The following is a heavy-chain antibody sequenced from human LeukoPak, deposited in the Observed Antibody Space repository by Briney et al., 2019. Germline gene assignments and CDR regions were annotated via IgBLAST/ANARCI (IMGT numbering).Heavy chain of an antibody. Sequence: KTSGTLSLTCAVSGGSISSSYYWSWLRQPAGKEPEWIGRIYPLETTNYNPSLKSRVAISVDTSKNQFSLKLSSVTAADTAVYYCAREIVAGLGVSFDIWGQGTMVTVSS. CDR2: IYPLETT. V-gene: IGHV4-61*02. D-gene: IGHD6-19*01. J-gene: IGHJ3*02. CDR3: AREIVAGLGVSFDI. CDR1: GGSISSSYY.